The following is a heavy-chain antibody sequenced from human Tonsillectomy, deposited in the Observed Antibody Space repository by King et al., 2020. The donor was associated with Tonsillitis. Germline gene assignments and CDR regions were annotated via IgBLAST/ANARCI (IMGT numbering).Heavy chain of an antibody. D-gene: IGHD3-9*01. CDR3: ARGEDILTGYYKGYFDY. CDR2: ISYDGSNK. CDR1: GIIFSSYA. V-gene: IGHV3-30*04. J-gene: IGHJ4*02. Sequence: VQLVQSGGGVVQPGRSLRLSCAASGIIFSSYAMHWVRQAPGKGLEWVAVISYDGSNKYYADSVKGRFTISRDNSKNTLYLQMNSLRAEDTAVYYCARGEDILTGYYKGYFDYWGQGTLATVSS.